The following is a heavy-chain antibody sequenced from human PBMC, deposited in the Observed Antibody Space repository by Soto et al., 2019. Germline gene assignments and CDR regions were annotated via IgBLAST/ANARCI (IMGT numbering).Heavy chain of an antibody. V-gene: IGHV4-31*03. CDR1: GGSISSGGYY. J-gene: IGHJ5*02. CDR3: ARVSANQLLGWFDP. CDR2: IQHSGTT. D-gene: IGHD2-2*01. Sequence: QVQLQESGPGLVKPSQTLSLTCTVSGGSISSGGYYWSWIRQHPGKGLEWIGYIQHSGTTYYNTSPTSRFTISVNTSKNQFSLKLTSVTAADTAVYYCARVSANQLLGWFDPGGQGTLVTVSS.